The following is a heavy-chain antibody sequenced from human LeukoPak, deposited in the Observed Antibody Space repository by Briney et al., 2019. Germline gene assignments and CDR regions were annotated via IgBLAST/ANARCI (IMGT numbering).Heavy chain of an antibody. D-gene: IGHD3-3*01. V-gene: IGHV4-61*02. CDR3: ARVHYDFWSGYYLDY. Sequence: SETLSLTCTVSGVSISSGSFYWSWIRQPAGKGLEWIGRIYTNENTYYNPSLKSRVTISVDTSKNQFSLKLSSVTAADTAVYYCARVHYDFWSGYYLDYWGQGTLVTISS. CDR1: GVSISSGSFY. CDR2: IYTNENT. J-gene: IGHJ4*02.